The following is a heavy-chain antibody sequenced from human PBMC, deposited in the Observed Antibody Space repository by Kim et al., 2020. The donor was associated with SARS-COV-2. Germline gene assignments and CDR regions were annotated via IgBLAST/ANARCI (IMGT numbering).Heavy chain of an antibody. CDR3: ARRVIKSWYFDL. D-gene: IGHD3-10*01. Sequence: YQNPARKSRVTISVDTSKSQCSLKLSAVTAADTAVYYCARRVIKSWYFDLWGRGTLVTVSS. V-gene: IGHV4-39*01. J-gene: IGHJ2*01.